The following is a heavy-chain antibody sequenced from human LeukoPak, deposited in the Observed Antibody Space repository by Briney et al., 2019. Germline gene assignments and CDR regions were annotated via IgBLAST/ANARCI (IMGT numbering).Heavy chain of an antibody. CDR3: ASSTYYYDSSGYYPNAFDI. J-gene: IGHJ3*02. CDR1: AYRFPSYW. CDR2: SYSGDSDA. Sequence: GLPLQSSCHGSAYRFPSYWIGWVRQTPGQGLEWMGISYSGDSDARYSPSFQGHVPISADKSISTAYLQWSSLKASDTAMYYCASSTYYYDSSGYYPNAFDIWGQGTMVTVSS. V-gene: IGHV5-51*01. D-gene: IGHD3-22*01.